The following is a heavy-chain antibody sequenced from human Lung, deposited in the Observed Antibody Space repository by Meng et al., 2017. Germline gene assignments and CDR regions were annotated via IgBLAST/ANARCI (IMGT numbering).Heavy chain of an antibody. Sequence: LQSLGVGLLKPSETLSLTGVASGGYFSYYYGTWIRQPPGKGLEWIGEINHSGSTNYTPSLESRATISVDTSQNNLSLKLSSVTAADSAVYYCARGPTTMAHDFDYWGQGTLVTGSS. CDR3: ARGPTTMAHDFDY. CDR2: INHSGST. CDR1: GGYFSYYY. V-gene: IGHV4-34*01. D-gene: IGHD4-11*01. J-gene: IGHJ4*02.